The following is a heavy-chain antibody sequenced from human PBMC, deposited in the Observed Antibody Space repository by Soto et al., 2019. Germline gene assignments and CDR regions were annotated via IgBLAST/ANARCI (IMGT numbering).Heavy chain of an antibody. CDR1: GGSISGFF. CDR2: VYHSGST. V-gene: IGHV4-59*08. D-gene: IGHD1-26*01. J-gene: IGHJ5*02. Sequence: QVQLQESGPGLVKPSETLSLTCTVSGGSISGFFWIWIRQAPGKGFEWIGHVYHSGSTKHNPSLKSRVTISVDTSKNQFSLRLSSVTAADTAVYYCAGLSGTNWVDPWGQGTLVTVSS. CDR3: AGLSGTNWVDP.